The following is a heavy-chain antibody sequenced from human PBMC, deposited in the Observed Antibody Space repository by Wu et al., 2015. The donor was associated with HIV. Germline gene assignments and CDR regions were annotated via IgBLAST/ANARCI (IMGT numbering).Heavy chain of an antibody. CDR1: GGTFSSYA. D-gene: IGHD3-10*01. Sequence: QVQLVQSGAEVKKPGSSVKVSCKASGGTFSSYAISWVRQAPGQGLEWMGGIIPIFGTANYAQKFQGRVTITTDESTSTAYMELSSLRSEDTAVYYCARDREFGSGRNGMDVWGPRDHGHRLL. V-gene: IGHV1-69*05. CDR3: ARDREFGSGRNGMDV. J-gene: IGHJ6*01. CDR2: IIPIFGTA.